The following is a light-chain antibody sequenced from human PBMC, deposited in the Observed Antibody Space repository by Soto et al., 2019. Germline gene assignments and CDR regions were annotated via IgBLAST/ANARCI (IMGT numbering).Light chain of an antibody. Sequence: DIQMTQSPSSLSASVGDRVTITCRASQGISNYLAWYQQKPGKVPKLLIYAASTLHSGVPSRFSGSGSGTDFTLTISSLQPEDVATYYCQKYSSAPPFTFGPGTKVDIK. CDR2: AAS. CDR1: QGISNY. J-gene: IGKJ3*01. V-gene: IGKV1-27*01. CDR3: QKYSSAPPFT.